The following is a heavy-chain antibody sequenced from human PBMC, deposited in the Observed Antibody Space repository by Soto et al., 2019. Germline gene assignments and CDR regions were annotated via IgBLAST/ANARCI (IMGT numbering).Heavy chain of an antibody. CDR3: ASRIAAAGTSPIDY. CDR2: IIPIFGTA. V-gene: IGHV1-69*06. CDR1: GGTFSSYA. D-gene: IGHD6-13*01. J-gene: IGHJ4*02. Sequence: ASVKVSCKASGGTFSSYAISWVRQAPGQGLEWMGGIIPIFGTANYAQKFQGRVTITADKSTSTAYMELSSLRSEDTAVYYCASRIAAAGTSPIDYWGQGTLVTVSS.